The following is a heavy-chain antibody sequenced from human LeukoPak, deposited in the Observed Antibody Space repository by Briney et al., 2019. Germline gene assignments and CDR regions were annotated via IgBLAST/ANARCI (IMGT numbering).Heavy chain of an antibody. CDR3: ARSYCTSTNCYLDY. V-gene: IGHV4-34*01. CDR2: INHSVST. J-gene: IGHJ4*02. CDR1: RGSFSGYY. Sequence: PSETLSLTCAVYRGSFSGYYWSCIRHPPRKGLECIGEINHSVSTTYNPPPKRRVTISVDTSKKKFSLKLSSVTAAHTPVYYCARSYCTSTNCYLDYWGQGTLVTVSS. D-gene: IGHD2-2*01.